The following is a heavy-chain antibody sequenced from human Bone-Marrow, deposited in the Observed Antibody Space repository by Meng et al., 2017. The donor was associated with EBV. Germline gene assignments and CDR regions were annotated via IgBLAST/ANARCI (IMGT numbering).Heavy chain of an antibody. CDR2: INLEDGET. V-gene: IGHV1-69-2*01. CDR1: RFTFNDYY. Sequence: EVQVVQSGAEVKTPGXAVKISCKVSRFTFNDYYIHWVQQAPGKGLDWMGLINLEDGETLYAERFQGRLTITADTSTDTIYMHLSGLTFDDTAVYYCAAGRRSSSQWFDPWGQGTLVTVSS. J-gene: IGHJ5*02. D-gene: IGHD1-26*01. CDR3: AAGRRSSSQWFDP.